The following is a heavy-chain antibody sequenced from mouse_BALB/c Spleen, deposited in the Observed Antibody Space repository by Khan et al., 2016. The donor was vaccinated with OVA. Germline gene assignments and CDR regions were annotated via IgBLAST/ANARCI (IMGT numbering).Heavy chain of an antibody. CDR2: IGSGGST. CDR1: GFTFSSYA. J-gene: IGHJ2*01. V-gene: IGHV5-6-5*01. Sequence: EVELVESGGGLVKPGGSLKLSCAASGFTFSSYAMSWVRQTPEKRLEWVASIGSGGSTYYPDSVKGRFTISRDNARNILFLQMSSLRSEDTAMSFWEGAEGGGGVNYWGQHTPLTVSS. CDR3: EGAEGGGGVNY. D-gene: IGHD1-1*02.